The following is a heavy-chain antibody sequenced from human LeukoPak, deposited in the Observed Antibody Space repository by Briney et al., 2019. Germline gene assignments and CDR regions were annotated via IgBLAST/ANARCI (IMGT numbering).Heavy chain of an antibody. J-gene: IGHJ6*03. V-gene: IGHV4-4*07. D-gene: IGHD2-2*01. CDR3: ARSSPAAKKGYYYYYMDV. Sequence: SETLSLTCTVSGGSISSYYWSWIRQPAGKGLEWIGRIYTSGSTNYNPSLKSRVTMSVDTSKNQFSLKLSSVTAADTAVYYCARSSPAAKKGYYYYYMDVWGKGTTVTISS. CDR1: GGSISSYY. CDR2: IYTSGST.